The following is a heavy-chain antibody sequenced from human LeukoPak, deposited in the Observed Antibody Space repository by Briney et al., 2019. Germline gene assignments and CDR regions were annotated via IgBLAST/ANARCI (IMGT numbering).Heavy chain of an antibody. CDR2: ISTNGGDT. CDR1: GFTFSSYS. V-gene: IGHV3-64*01. Sequence: GGSLRLSCAAFGFTFSSYSMHWVRQAPGKGLEFVSAISTNGGDTYYANSVKGRFTISRDNAKNSLYLQMNNLRVEDTAVYFCARGVYDWGYWGQGTLVTVSS. CDR3: ARGVYDWGY. J-gene: IGHJ4*02. D-gene: IGHD3-16*01.